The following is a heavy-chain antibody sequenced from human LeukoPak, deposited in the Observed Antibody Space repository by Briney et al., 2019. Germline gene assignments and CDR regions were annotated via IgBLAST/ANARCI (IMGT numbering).Heavy chain of an antibody. D-gene: IGHD3-9*01. V-gene: IGHV3-7*01. J-gene: IGHJ4*02. CDR1: GFTFSRYW. CDR3: ASENYDILTGYYTHFDY. CDR2: IKQDGSER. Sequence: GGSLRLSCAASGFTFSRYWMSWVRQAPGKGLEWVANIKQDGSERYYVDSVKGRFTISRDNAKNSLYLQMNSLRAKDTAVYYCASENYDILTGYYTHFDYWGQGTLVTVSS.